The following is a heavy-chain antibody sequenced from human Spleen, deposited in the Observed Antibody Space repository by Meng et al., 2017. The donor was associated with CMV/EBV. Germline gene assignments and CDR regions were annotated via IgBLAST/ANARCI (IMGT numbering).Heavy chain of an antibody. J-gene: IGHJ5*02. CDR2: IYPGDSDT. Sequence: EGQLGQAGAGGKMPGEALKGSGYSFTSYWIGWVRQMPGKGLEWMGIIYPGDSDTRYSPSFQGQVTISADKSISTAYLQWSSLKASDTAMYYCARLVGWELGWFDPWGQGTLVTVSS. D-gene: IGHD1-26*01. CDR3: ARLVGWELGWFDP. V-gene: IGHV5-51*03. CDR1: GYSFTSYW.